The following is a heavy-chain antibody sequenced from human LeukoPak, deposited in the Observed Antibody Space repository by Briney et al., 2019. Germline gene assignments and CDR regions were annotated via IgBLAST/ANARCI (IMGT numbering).Heavy chain of an antibody. D-gene: IGHD3-9*01. CDR1: GYTFTGYY. CDR2: INPNSGGT. Sequence: ASVKVSCKASGYTFTGYYMHWVRQAPGQGLEWMGWINPNSGGTNYAQKFQGRVTMTRDTSISTAYMELSRLRSDDTAVYYCARDLSRYYGILTNAFDIWGQGTMVTVSS. V-gene: IGHV1-2*02. J-gene: IGHJ3*02. CDR3: ARDLSRYYGILTNAFDI.